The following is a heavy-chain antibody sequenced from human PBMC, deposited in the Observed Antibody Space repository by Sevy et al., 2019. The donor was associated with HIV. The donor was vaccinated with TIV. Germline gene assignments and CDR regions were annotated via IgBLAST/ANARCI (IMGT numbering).Heavy chain of an antibody. CDR3: VSEVIVLELAARRGAFDI. J-gene: IGHJ3*02. V-gene: IGHV3-7*01. D-gene: IGHD2-2*01. CDR2: IKEDGSEK. Sequence: GGSLRLSCVASGFTFSRYWMNWVRQAPGKGLEWGANIKEDGSEKYYVDSVKGRFTISREKAKNSMSLQMNGLRAEDTAVYYCVSEVIVLELAARRGAFDIWGQGTMVTVSS. CDR1: GFTFSRYW.